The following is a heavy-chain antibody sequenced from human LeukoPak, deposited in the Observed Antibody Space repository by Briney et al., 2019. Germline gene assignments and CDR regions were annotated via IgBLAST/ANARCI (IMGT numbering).Heavy chain of an antibody. CDR1: GGSIGSVNNY. CDR2: IYTSGST. Sequence: SETLSLTCAVSGGSIGSVNNYWIWIRQPAGKGLEYIGRIYTSGSTNYNPSLKSRVTISLDRSKNQSSLELTSVTAADTAVYYCARAWRFTYGRFDYWGRGTLVTVSS. J-gene: IGHJ4*02. CDR3: ARAWRFTYGRFDY. V-gene: IGHV4-61*02. D-gene: IGHD5-18*01.